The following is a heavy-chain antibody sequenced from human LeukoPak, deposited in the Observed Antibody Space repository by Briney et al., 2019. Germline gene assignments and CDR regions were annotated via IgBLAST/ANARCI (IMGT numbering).Heavy chain of an antibody. D-gene: IGHD6-13*01. CDR3: ARAAAADY. J-gene: IGHJ4*02. V-gene: IGHV3-74*01. CDR1: GITLSNYW. Sequence: GGSLRLSCAASGITLSNYWMHWVRQVPGKGLVWVSRINYEGSTTSYADSVKGRFTISRDNSKNTLYLQMNSLRAEDTAVYYCARAAAADYWGQGTLVTVSS. CDR2: INYEGSTT.